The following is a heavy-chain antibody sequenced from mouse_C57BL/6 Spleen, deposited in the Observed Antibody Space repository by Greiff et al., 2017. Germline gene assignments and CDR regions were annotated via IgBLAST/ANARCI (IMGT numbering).Heavy chain of an antibody. J-gene: IGHJ3*01. CDR1: GYTFTSYW. Sequence: VQLQQPGAELVKPGASVKLSCKASGYTFTSYWMHWVKQRPGQGLEWIGMIHPNSGSTNYNEKFKSKATLTVDKSASTAYMQLSSLTSEDSAVYYCAYDGYYVTCWGQGTLVTVSA. CDR2: IHPNSGST. D-gene: IGHD2-3*01. CDR3: AYDGYYVTC. V-gene: IGHV1-64*01.